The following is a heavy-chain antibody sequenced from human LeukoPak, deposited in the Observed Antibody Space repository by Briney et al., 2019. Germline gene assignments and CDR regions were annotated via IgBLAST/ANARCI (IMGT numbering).Heavy chain of an antibody. CDR3: ARRTLDLGEPNWFDP. CDR1: GGSISSSSYY. CDR2: IYYSGST. D-gene: IGHD5-12*01. Sequence: PSETLSLTCTVSGGSISSSSYYWGWIRQPPGKGLEWIGSIYYSGSTYYNPSLKSRVAISVDTSKNQFSLKLSSVTAADTAVYYCARRTLDLGEPNWFDPWGQGTLVTVSS. V-gene: IGHV4-39*01. J-gene: IGHJ5*02.